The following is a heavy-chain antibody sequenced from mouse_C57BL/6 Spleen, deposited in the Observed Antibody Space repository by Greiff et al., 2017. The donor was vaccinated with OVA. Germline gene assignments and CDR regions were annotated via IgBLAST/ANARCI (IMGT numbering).Heavy chain of an antibody. D-gene: IGHD2-2*01. Sequence: VKLQQPGAELVKPGASVKMSCKASGYTFTSYWITWVKQRPGQGLEWIGDIYPGSGSTNYNEKFKSKATLTVDTSSSTAYMQLSSLTSEDSAVYYCARGTMVTTSDYWGQGTTLTVSS. CDR1: GYTFTSYW. J-gene: IGHJ2*01. CDR2: IYPGSGST. V-gene: IGHV1-55*01. CDR3: ARGTMVTTSDY.